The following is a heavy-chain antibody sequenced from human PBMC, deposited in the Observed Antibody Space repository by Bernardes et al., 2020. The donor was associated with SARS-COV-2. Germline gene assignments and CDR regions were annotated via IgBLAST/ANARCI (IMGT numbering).Heavy chain of an antibody. D-gene: IGHD4-17*01. V-gene: IGHV4-34*01. CDR3: ARGGRTTVTY. CDR1: GGSFGGYY. J-gene: IGHJ4*02. Sequence: SETLSLTCAVYGGSFGGYYWSWIRQPPGKGLEWIGEINHSGSTNYNPSLKSRVTISVDTSKNQFSLKLSSVTAADTAVYYCARGGRTTVTYWGQGTLVTVSS. CDR2: INHSGST.